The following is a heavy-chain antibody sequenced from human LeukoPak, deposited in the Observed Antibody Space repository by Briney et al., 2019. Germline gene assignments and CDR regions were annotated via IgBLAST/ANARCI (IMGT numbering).Heavy chain of an antibody. V-gene: IGHV5-51*01. CDR2: IYPGDSDT. CDR1: GYSFTSYW. CDR3: ARQAHIAAAGTGNYYYYMDV. Sequence: ESLKISCKGSGYSFTSYWIGWVRQMPGKGLEWMGIIYPGDSDTRYSPSFQGQVTISADKSISTAYLQWSSLKASDTAMYYCARQAHIAAAGTGNYYYYMDVWGKGTTVTVSS. J-gene: IGHJ6*03. D-gene: IGHD6-13*01.